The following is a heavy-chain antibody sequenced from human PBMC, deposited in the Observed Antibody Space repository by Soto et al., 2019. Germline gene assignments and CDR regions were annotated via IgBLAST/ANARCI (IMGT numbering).Heavy chain of an antibody. V-gene: IGHV1-18*04. J-gene: IGHJ3*02. CDR3: ARDRVAGIWGDAFDI. CDR2: INPYNANT. D-gene: IGHD3-16*01. CDR1: GYTFTNHG. Sequence: ASVKVSCKPSGYTFTNHGINWVRQAPGQGLEWMGWINPYNANTNYAQKLQGRVTMTTDTSTSTAYMDLRSLTSDDTAVYYCARDRVAGIWGDAFDIWGQGTMVTVSS.